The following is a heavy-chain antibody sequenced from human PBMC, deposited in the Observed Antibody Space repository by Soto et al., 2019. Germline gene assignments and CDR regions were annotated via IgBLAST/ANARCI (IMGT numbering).Heavy chain of an antibody. CDR2: IYHSWST. Sequence: TLSLTCAVSGVSISSGGYSWSWIRQPPGKGLEWSGYIYHSWSTYYNPSLKSRVTISVDMSKNQFSLKLSSVTAADTAVYYCDRDIGYSSSYNWFDPWGQGTLVTVYS. CDR3: DRDIGYSSSYNWFDP. J-gene: IGHJ5*02. CDR1: GVSISSGGYS. V-gene: IGHV4-30-2*01. D-gene: IGHD6-13*01.